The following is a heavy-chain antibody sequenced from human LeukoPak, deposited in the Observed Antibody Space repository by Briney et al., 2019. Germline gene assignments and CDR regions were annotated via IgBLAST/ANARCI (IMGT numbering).Heavy chain of an antibody. J-gene: IGHJ4*02. Sequence: GGSLRLSCAASGFTFSSYAMTWVRQAPGKVLEWVSTISASGGSPYYADSVKGRFTISRDNSRNTLYLEMNSLRAEDTAVYYCAKVKWPHFDYWGQGTLVTVSS. CDR1: GFTFSSYA. CDR3: AKVKWPHFDY. D-gene: IGHD5-12*01. V-gene: IGHV3-23*01. CDR2: ISASGGSP.